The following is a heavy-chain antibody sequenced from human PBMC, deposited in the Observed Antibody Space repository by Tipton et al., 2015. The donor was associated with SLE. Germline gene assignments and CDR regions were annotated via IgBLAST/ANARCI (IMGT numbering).Heavy chain of an antibody. CDR1: GGSFSGYY. D-gene: IGHD4-17*01. CDR3: AKDYNHDNADYN. Sequence: TLSLTCAVHGGSFSGYYWTWIRQSPSGLEWIGEINHGGSTNYNPSLKSRVTISVDTSKNQFSLKLSSVTAADTAVYYCAKDYNHDNADYNWGQGTLVTVSS. CDR2: INHGGST. V-gene: IGHV4-34*01. J-gene: IGHJ4*02.